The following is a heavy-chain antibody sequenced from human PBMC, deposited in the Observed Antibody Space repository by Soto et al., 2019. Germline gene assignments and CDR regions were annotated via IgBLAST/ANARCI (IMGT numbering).Heavy chain of an antibody. Sequence: PGGSLRLSCAASGFTFSGSAMHWVRQASGKGLEWVASINQDGNNKQYVDSVKGRFTISRDNAENSLYLQMNSLRAEDTAVYYCARDSRFHYGGFDYWGQGTLVTVSS. CDR3: ARDSRFHYGGFDY. CDR1: GFTFSGSA. J-gene: IGHJ4*02. D-gene: IGHD3-16*01. V-gene: IGHV3-7*01. CDR2: INQDGNNK.